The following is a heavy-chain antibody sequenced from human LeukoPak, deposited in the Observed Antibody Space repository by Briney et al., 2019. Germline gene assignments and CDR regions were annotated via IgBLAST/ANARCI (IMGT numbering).Heavy chain of an antibody. CDR2: ISYDGSNK. CDR3: ARDSTIFGVVPIT. CDR1: GFTFSDAW. Sequence: PGGSLRLSCAASGFTFSDAWMTWVRQAPGKGLEWVAVISYDGSNKYYADSVKGRFTISRDNSKNTLYLQMNSLRAEDTAVYYCARDSTIFGVVPITWGQGTLVTVSS. D-gene: IGHD3-3*01. V-gene: IGHV3-30-3*01. J-gene: IGHJ5*02.